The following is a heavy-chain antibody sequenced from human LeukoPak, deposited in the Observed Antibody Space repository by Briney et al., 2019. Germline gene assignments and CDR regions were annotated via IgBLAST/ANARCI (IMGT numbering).Heavy chain of an antibody. J-gene: IGHJ6*02. CDR1: GFTFSSYW. Sequence: GGSLRFSCAASGFTFSSYWMSWVRQAPGKGLEWVANIKQDGSEKYYVESAKGRFTISRDNAKNSMYLQMNSLRGEDTAVYYCARGEFAWIQGSYGMNVWGRGTTVTVS. CDR2: IKQDGSEK. V-gene: IGHV3-7*01. D-gene: IGHD5-18*01. CDR3: ARGEFAWIQGSYGMNV.